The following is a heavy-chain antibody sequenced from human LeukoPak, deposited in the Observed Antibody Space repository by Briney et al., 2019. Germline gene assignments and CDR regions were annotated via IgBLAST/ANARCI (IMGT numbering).Heavy chain of an antibody. D-gene: IGHD3-10*01. Sequence: SETLSLTCTVSGGSISSYYWSWIRQPAGKGLEWLGRISASGSTNYNPSLKSRVTISVDTSKNQFSLKLSSVTAADTAVYYCARGAELLWFGELRNRFDPWGQGTLVTVSS. CDR2: ISASGST. J-gene: IGHJ5*02. CDR1: GGSISSYY. CDR3: ARGAELLWFGELRNRFDP. V-gene: IGHV4-4*07.